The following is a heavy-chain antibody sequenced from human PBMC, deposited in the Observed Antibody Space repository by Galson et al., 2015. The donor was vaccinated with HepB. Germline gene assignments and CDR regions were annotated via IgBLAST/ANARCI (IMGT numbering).Heavy chain of an antibody. J-gene: IGHJ4*02. CDR1: GFTFSSHV. Sequence: SLRLSCAASGFTFSSHVMQWVRQAPGEGLEWVAIISSDGNNKFYADSVKGRFTFSRDNSKNTLYLEMNSLRTEDTAVYYCARGDRSYCGGNCPLDYWGQGALVTVSS. D-gene: IGHD2-21*02. CDR3: ARGDRSYCGGNCPLDY. CDR2: ISSDGNNK. V-gene: IGHV3-30-3*01.